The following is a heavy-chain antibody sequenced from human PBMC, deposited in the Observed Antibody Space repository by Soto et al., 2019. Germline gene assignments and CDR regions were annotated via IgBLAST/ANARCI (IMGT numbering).Heavy chain of an antibody. CDR1: GYRFETYA. D-gene: IGHD3-3*01. CDR2: IRAYNTDT. V-gene: IGHV1-18*01. CDR3: ARGHGVIIGAMDV. J-gene: IGHJ6*02. Sequence: QVQLVQSGAEVKRHGASVKVSCKSSGYRFETYAMSWVRQAPGQGLEWIGWIRAYNTDTYYAEKFQDRVTMTTDKATGTAYMELRRLRSDDTAVYYCARGHGVIIGAMDVWGQGTTVT.